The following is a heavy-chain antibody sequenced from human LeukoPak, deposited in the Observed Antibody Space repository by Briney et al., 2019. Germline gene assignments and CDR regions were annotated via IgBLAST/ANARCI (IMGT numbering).Heavy chain of an antibody. V-gene: IGHV1-8*01. CDR3: ARGPNKYDGGNSGSAWFDP. CDR1: GYTFTSYD. J-gene: IGHJ5*02. D-gene: IGHD4-23*01. Sequence: GASVKVSCKASGYTFTSYDINWVRQATALGPEWMGWMNPNSGNTGYAHKFQGRVTMTRNPSISTAYLELSSLTSEDTAVYYCARGPNKYDGGNSGSAWFDPWGQGSLVTVSS. CDR2: MNPNSGNT.